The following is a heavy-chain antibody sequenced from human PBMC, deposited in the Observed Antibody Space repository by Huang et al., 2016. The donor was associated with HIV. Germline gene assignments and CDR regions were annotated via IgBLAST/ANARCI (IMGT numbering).Heavy chain of an antibody. CDR1: GFTFGDYV. CDR2: IRSKAYGGTT. Sequence: ELQLVESGGGLVKPGRSLRLSCTASGFTFGDYVMSWFRQAPGKGLEGVGFIRSKAYGGTTEYAASVRGRFTISRDDSKSIAYLQVNSLKTEDTAVYYCTRTGYNSDDAFDIWGQGTMVTVSS. CDR3: TRTGYNSDDAFDI. V-gene: IGHV3-49*05. D-gene: IGHD6-19*01. J-gene: IGHJ3*02.